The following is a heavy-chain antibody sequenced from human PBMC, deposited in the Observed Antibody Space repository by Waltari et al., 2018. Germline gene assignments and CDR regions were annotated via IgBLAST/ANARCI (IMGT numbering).Heavy chain of an antibody. CDR3: SRAFLRESYSIDY. CDR2: VNSDGSIT. CDR1: GFTFRNYW. V-gene: IGHV3-74*01. D-gene: IGHD2-21*01. J-gene: IGHJ4*02. Sequence: EVQLVESGGGLVQPGGSLRLSCAASGFTFRNYWMHWVRQAPGKGLVWVSRVNSDGSITDYADSVKGRFTISRDNTKNTLYLQMNSLRAEDTAVYYCSRAFLRESYSIDYWGQGILVTVSS.